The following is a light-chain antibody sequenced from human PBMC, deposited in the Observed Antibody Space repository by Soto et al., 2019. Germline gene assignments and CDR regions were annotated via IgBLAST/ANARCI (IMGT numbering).Light chain of an antibody. CDR1: QSISSY. Sequence: DIQMTQPPSSLSASVGDRVTITCRASQSISSYLNWYQQKPGKAPKLLIYAASSLQSGVPSRFSGSGSGTDFTLTISSLQPEDFATYYCQQSYSTPPTFGQGTKVYIK. CDR3: QQSYSTPPT. V-gene: IGKV1-39*01. J-gene: IGKJ1*01. CDR2: AAS.